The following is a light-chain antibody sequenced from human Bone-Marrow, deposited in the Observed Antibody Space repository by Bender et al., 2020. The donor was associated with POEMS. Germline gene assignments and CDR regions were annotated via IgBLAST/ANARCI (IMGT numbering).Light chain of an antibody. Sequence: SYELTQPPSVSVSPGQTARITCSGDALVKQYAFWYRQRPGQAPVLLIYKDSERPSGIPERFSGSSSGTTVTLTISAVQPEDEADYYCQSPHRSGTWVFGGGTKLIVL. CDR1: ALVKQY. V-gene: IGLV3-25*03. J-gene: IGLJ3*02. CDR3: QSPHRSGTWV. CDR2: KDS.